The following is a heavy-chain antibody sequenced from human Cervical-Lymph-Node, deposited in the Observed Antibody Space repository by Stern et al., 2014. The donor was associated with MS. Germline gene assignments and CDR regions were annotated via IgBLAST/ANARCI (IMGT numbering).Heavy chain of an antibody. CDR2: INPRSGTQ. CDR1: AYTFTNYY. D-gene: IGHD2-2*01. V-gene: IGHV1-46*03. Sequence: QVQLVDSGAEVKKPGASVKVSCKTSAYTFTNYYMHWVRQAPGQGLERMGLINPRSGTQSYTQKFQGRVTMARDTSTSTVYMDLSSLRSDDTAVYYCATLCAPLSSSFDYWGQGTLVTVSS. CDR3: ATLCAPLSSSFDY. J-gene: IGHJ4*02.